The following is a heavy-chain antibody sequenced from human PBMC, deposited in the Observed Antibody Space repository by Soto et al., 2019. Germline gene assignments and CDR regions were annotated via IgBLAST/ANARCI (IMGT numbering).Heavy chain of an antibody. V-gene: IGHV4-34*01. CDR1: GGSFSGYY. CDR2: IYQTGST. Sequence: SETLSLTCAVYGGSFSGYYWSWIRQPPGKGLEWIGEIYQTGSTNYNPSLKSRVTISLDKSENQFSLKVTSLTAADTAVYYCASRDPGTSVDYWGQGTLVTVSS. J-gene: IGHJ4*02. D-gene: IGHD1-7*01. CDR3: ASRDPGTSVDY.